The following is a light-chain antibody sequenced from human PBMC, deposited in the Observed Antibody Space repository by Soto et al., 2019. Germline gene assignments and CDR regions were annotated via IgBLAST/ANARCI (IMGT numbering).Light chain of an antibody. V-gene: IGKV1-5*03. J-gene: IGKJ1*01. CDR2: KAS. CDR1: RSINSW. Sequence: DIQMAQSPSTLSASVGDRVSITCRASRSINSWVAWYQQKPGKAPKLLIYKASALESGVPSRFSGSGSGTAFTLTISSLQPDEFATDYCQQYNSSPWTFGQGTKVEVK. CDR3: QQYNSSPWT.